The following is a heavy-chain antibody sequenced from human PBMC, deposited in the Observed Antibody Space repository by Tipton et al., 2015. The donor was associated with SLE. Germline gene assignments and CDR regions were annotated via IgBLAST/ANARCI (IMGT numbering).Heavy chain of an antibody. CDR2: IYYSGST. CDR1: GVSISRYY. CDR3: ASSPPWFRELYPTYFDS. Sequence: TLSLTCTVSGVSISRYYWSWIRQSPGKGLEWIGYIYYSGSTKYNPSLKSRVAISVDRSKNQVSLNLSPVTAADTAVYYCASSPPWFRELYPTYFDSWGRGTLVTVSS. V-gene: IGHV4-59*12. J-gene: IGHJ4*02. D-gene: IGHD3-10*01.